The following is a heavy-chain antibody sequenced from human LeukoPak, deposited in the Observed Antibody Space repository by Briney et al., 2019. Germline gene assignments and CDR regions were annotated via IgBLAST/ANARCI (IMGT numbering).Heavy chain of an antibody. Sequence: GESLKISCKGSGYSFTSNWIGWVRQMPGKGLEWMGIIYPGDSDTRYSPSFQGQVTLSVDKPISIAYLQWSSLKASDTAMYYCARFTTSMVAPWGQGTLVTVSS. D-gene: IGHD5-12*01. CDR2: IYPGDSDT. CDR3: ARFTTSMVAP. J-gene: IGHJ5*02. CDR1: GYSFTSNW. V-gene: IGHV5-51*04.